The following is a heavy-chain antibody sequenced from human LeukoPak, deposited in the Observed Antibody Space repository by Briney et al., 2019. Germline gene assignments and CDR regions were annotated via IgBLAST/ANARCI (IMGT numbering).Heavy chain of an antibody. CDR1: GFTFSSYG. Sequence: GGSLRLSCAASGFTFSSYGMHWVRQAPGKGLEWVAVIWYDGSNKYYADSVKGRFTISRDNSKNTLYLQMDSLRAEDTAVYYCARSTRTVAATGAFDIWGQGTMVTVSS. CDR2: IWYDGSNK. CDR3: ARSTRTVAATGAFDI. V-gene: IGHV3-33*01. D-gene: IGHD4-23*01. J-gene: IGHJ3*02.